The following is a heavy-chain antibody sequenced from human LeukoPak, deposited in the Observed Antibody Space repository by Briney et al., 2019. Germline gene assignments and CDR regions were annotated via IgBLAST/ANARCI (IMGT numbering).Heavy chain of an antibody. Sequence: KPSETLSLTCTVSGGSISSYYWSWIRQPPGKGLEWIGYIYYSGSTNYNPSLKSRVPISVDTSKNQFSLKLSSVTAADTAVYYCARHCCLGRAFDYWGQGTLVTVSS. CDR2: IYYSGST. D-gene: IGHD3-16*01. V-gene: IGHV4-59*08. J-gene: IGHJ4*02. CDR3: ARHCCLGRAFDY. CDR1: GGSISSYY.